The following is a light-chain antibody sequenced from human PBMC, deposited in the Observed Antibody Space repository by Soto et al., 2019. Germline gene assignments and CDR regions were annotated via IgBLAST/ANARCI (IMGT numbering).Light chain of an antibody. J-gene: IGKJ2*01. CDR1: QSVSSSY. CDR3: QQYGGSPPYT. Sequence: EIVLTQSPGTLSLSPGERATLSCRASQSVSSSYLAWYQQKPGQAPRLLIYGASSRATGIPDRFIGSGSGTHFDLTISSLEPEDCAVYYCQQYGGSPPYTFGQGNKLEIK. V-gene: IGKV3-20*01. CDR2: GAS.